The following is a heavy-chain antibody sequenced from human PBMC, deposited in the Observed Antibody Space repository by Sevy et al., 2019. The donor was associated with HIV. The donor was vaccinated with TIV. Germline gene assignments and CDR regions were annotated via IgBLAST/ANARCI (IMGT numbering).Heavy chain of an antibody. CDR2: ISSSSSYI. J-gene: IGHJ4*02. CDR1: GFTFSSYS. CDR3: ARAPQQLVMREFDY. V-gene: IGHV3-21*01. Sequence: GGSLILSCAASGFTFSSYSMNWVRQAPGKGLEWVSSISSSSSYIYYADSVKGRFTISRDNAKNSLYLQMNSLRAEDTAVYYCARAPQQLVMREFDYWGQGTLVTVSS. D-gene: IGHD6-13*01.